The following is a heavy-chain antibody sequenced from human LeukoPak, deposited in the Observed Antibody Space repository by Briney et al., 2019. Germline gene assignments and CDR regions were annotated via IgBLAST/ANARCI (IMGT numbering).Heavy chain of an antibody. CDR2: IYNSGNT. Sequence: SETLALTCTVSGDSITSYYWGWLRQPPGKGLEWIGNIYNSGNTNYNPSLKSRVTISVDTSKNQISLRLSSVTAADTAVYYCARPLFRGYIFGWGYWGQGTLVTVSS. CDR3: ARPLFRGYIFGWGY. J-gene: IGHJ4*02. D-gene: IGHD5-18*01. V-gene: IGHV4-59*08. CDR1: GDSITSYY.